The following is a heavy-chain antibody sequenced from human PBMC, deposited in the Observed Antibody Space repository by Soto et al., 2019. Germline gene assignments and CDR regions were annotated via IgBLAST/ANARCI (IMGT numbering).Heavy chain of an antibody. CDR3: AREGRGITIFGVVIIPPADAFDI. Sequence: QVQLVQSGAEVKKPGSSVKVSCKASGGTFSSYAISWVRQAPGQGLEWMGGIIPIFGTANYAQKFQGRVTITADESRGTAYMELSSLRSGDTAVYYCAREGRGITIFGVVIIPPADAFDIWGQGTMVTVSS. D-gene: IGHD3-3*01. V-gene: IGHV1-69*01. CDR1: GGTFSSYA. J-gene: IGHJ3*02. CDR2: IIPIFGTA.